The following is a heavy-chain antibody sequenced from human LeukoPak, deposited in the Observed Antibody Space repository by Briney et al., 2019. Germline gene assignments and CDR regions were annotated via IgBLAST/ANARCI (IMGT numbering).Heavy chain of an antibody. V-gene: IGHV4-34*01. CDR1: GGSFSGYY. Sequence: SETLSLTCAVYGGSFSGYYWSWIRQPPGKGLEWIGEINHSGSTNYNPSLKSRVTISVDTSNNQFSLKLSSVTAADTAVYYCARAVKLVLSRPRCNWFDPWGQGTLVTVSS. CDR3: ARAVKLVLSRPRCNWFDP. D-gene: IGHD6-13*01. CDR2: INHSGST. J-gene: IGHJ5*02.